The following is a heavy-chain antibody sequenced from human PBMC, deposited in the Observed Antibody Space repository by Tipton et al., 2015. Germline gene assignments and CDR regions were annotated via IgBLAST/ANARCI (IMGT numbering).Heavy chain of an antibody. J-gene: IGHJ4*02. Sequence: AVSGFSFSTYVINWVRLAPGKGLEWVSAIGGTSGSTYYADSVRGRFIISGDKSSNTVYLHINSLRAEDSAVYYCAKEMGSSWGFDYWGQGTLVTVSS. V-gene: IGHV3-23*01. CDR3: AKEMGSSWGFDY. CDR1: GFSFSTYV. D-gene: IGHD2-2*01. CDR2: IGGTSGST.